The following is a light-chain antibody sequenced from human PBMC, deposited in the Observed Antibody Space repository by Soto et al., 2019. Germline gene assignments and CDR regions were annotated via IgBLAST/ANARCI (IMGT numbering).Light chain of an antibody. CDR1: SSNIGSNY. Sequence: QSVLTQPPSASGTPGQRVTISFSGSSSNIGSNYVYWYQQLPGTAPKLLIYRNNQRPSGVPDRFSGSKSGHSASLAISGLRSEDEADYYCAAWDDSLSGWVFGGGTKLTVL. CDR2: RNN. CDR3: AAWDDSLSGWV. J-gene: IGLJ3*02. V-gene: IGLV1-47*01.